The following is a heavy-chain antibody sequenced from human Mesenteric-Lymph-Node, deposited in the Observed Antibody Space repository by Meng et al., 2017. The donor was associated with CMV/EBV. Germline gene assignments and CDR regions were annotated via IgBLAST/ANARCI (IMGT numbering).Heavy chain of an antibody. D-gene: IGHD3-10*01. Sequence: YYWSWISQPPGKGLEWIGEINHSGSTNYIPSLKSRVTISVDTSKNQFSLKLSSVTAADTAVYYCARVAGDYYGSGSYSSAPNWFDPWGQGTLVTVSS. CDR1: YY. CDR3: ARVAGDYYGSGSYSSAPNWFDP. J-gene: IGHJ5*02. V-gene: IGHV4-34*01. CDR2: INHSGST.